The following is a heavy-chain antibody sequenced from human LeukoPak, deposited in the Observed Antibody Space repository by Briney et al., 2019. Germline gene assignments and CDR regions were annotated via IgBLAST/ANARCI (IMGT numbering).Heavy chain of an antibody. CDR2: ISGSGGST. V-gene: IGHV3-23*01. CDR1: GFTFSSYG. D-gene: IGHD5-18*01. Sequence: GGSLRLSCAASGFTFSSYGMSWVRQAPGKGLEWVSGISGSGGSTYYADSVKGRFTISRDNAKNSLYLQMNSLRAEDTAVYYCARQYSYGTAHYYYYYYMDVWGKGTTVTVSS. J-gene: IGHJ6*03. CDR3: ARQYSYGTAHYYYYYYMDV.